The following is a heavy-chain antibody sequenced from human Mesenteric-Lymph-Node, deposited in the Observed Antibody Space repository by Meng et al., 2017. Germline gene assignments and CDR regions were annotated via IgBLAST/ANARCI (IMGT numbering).Heavy chain of an antibody. D-gene: IGHD2-15*01. J-gene: IGHJ4*02. CDR3: ARRFCSVGSCYVDY. Sequence: SVKVSCKASGYTFTYRYLHWVRQAPGQALEWMGWIKPFNGNTNYAQKFQDRVTITRDRSMSTAYMELSSLRSEDTAMYYCARRFCSVGSCYVDYWGQGTLVTVSS. CDR1: GYTFTYRY. V-gene: IGHV1-45*02. CDR2: IKPFNGNT.